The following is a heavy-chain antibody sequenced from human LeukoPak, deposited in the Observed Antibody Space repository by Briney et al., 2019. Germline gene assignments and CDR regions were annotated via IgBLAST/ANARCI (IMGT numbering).Heavy chain of an antibody. CDR3: ARDRNGGYFDY. V-gene: IGHV4-39*07. Sequence: SETLSLTCTVSGGSISSSSHYWSWIRQPPGKGLEWIASINYSGSTYYNPSLKSRVTLSVDTSKNQFSLNLSSVTAADTAVYYCARDRNGGYFDYWGQGTLVTVSS. CDR1: GGSISSSSHY. CDR2: INYSGST. D-gene: IGHD3-10*01. J-gene: IGHJ4*02.